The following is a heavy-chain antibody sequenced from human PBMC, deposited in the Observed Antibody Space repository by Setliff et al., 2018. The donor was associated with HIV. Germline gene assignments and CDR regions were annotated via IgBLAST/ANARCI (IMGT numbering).Heavy chain of an antibody. V-gene: IGHV4-59*01. J-gene: IGHJ3*02. D-gene: IGHD1-1*01. Sequence: PSETLSLTCTVSGGSISSYYWSWIRQPPGKGLEWIGYIYYSGSTNYNPSLKSRVTIPVDTSKNQFSLKLSSVTAADTAVYYCARSYNYDAFDIWGQGTMVTVSS. CDR1: GGSISSYY. CDR2: IYYSGST. CDR3: ARSYNYDAFDI.